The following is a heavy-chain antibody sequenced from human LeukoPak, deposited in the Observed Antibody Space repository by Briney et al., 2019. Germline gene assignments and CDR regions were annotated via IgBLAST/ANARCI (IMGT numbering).Heavy chain of an antibody. J-gene: IGHJ6*03. D-gene: IGHD2-2*01. CDR1: GGTFSSYA. CDR3: ARVASVVVPAVIGSDYYYYYMDV. V-gene: IGHV1-69*01. Sequence: SVKVSCKDSGGTFSSYAISWVRQAPGQGLEWMGGIIPIFGTANYAQKFHGRVTITAYESTSTAYMELSSLRSEDTAVYYCARVASVVVPAVIGSDYYYYYMDVWGKGTTVTVSS. CDR2: IIPIFGTA.